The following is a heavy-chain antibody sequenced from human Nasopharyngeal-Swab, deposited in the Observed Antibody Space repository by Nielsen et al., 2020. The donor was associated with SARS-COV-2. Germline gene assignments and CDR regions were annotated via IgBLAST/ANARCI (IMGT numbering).Heavy chain of an antibody. D-gene: IGHD2/OR15-2a*01. V-gene: IGHV4-39*01. CDR2: IHYGGVT. CDR3: VRREYSNRLDP. CDR1: GGSMSSSGYH. J-gene: IGHJ5*02. Sequence: SETLSLTCTVAGGSMSSSGYHWGWIRQPPGKGLEWIGSIHYGGVTYYNPSLSRRVTLAVDASRNQLSLTVTSVTAADTALYYCVRREYSNRLDPWGQGTLVTVSS.